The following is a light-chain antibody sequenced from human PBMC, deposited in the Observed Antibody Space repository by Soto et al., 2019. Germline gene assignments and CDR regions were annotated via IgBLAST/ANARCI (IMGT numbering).Light chain of an antibody. J-gene: IGKJ4*01. V-gene: IGKV1-39*01. CDR2: SAL. Sequence: DIHMAHSPSSLSASVVDTVTITCRSSQSIDTYLNWYQQTPGKAPNLLIHSALILQSGVPSRFIGSGSGTDFTLTISSLQPEDFATYYCQQSYSTPLTVGGGTKVDIK. CDR3: QQSYSTPLT. CDR1: QSIDTY.